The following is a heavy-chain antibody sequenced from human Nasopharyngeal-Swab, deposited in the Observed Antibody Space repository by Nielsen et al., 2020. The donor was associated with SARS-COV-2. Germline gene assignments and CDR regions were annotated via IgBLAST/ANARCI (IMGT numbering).Heavy chain of an antibody. V-gene: IGHV3-30*03. CDR3: ARYSSNDRD. CDR1: GFTFSSYG. J-gene: IGHJ4*02. CDR2: ISYDGSNK. Sequence: SCAASGFTFSSYGMHWVRQAPGKGLEWVAVISYDGSNKYYADSVKGRFTISRDNSKNTLYLQMNSLRAEDTAVYYCARYSSNDRDWGQGTLVTVSS. D-gene: IGHD6-13*01.